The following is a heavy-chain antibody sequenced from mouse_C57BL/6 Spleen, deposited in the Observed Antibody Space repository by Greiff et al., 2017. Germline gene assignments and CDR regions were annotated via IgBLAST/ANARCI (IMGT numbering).Heavy chain of an antibody. CDR3: ASYGGGFAY. D-gene: IGHD1-1*01. J-gene: IGHJ3*01. Sequence: QVQLKQPGAELVRPGTSVKLSCKASGYTFTSYWMHWVKQRPGQGLEWIGVIDPSDSYTNYKQKFKGKATLTVDTSSSTAFMQLSSLTSEDSAVYYGASYGGGFAYWGQGTLVTVSA. CDR2: IDPSDSYT. CDR1: GYTFTSYW. V-gene: IGHV1-59*01.